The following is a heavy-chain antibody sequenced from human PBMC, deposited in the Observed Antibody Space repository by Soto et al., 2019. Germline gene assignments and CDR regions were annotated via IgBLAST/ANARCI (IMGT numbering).Heavy chain of an antibody. D-gene: IGHD3-16*01. Sequence: ASVTVYCQASGYTFTVYYMHWVRQAPRQGLEWMGWINPNSGGTNYAQKFPGWVTMTRDTSISTAHMELGRLRSDDTAVFYCARMGADALTQIDSWGQGTPVTVSS. CDR1: GYTFTVYY. V-gene: IGHV1-2*04. CDR3: ARMGADALTQIDS. CDR2: INPNSGGT. J-gene: IGHJ4*02.